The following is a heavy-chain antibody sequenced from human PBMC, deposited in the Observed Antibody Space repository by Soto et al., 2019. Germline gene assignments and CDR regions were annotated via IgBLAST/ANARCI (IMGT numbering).Heavy chain of an antibody. CDR2: IYPGKSKT. CDR1: GYKFPTYV. D-gene: IGHD2-8*01. J-gene: IGHJ4*02. CDR3: ATGFNGPEGRLEP. Sequence: PGGSLKISFKCSGYKFPTYVISCVGQVPGRGLEWMGIIYPGKSKTIYSTSFQGLVTISADTSINTAYLQWDSLRDSDNAIYYCATGFNGPEGRLEPRGPGTVV. V-gene: IGHV5-51*01.